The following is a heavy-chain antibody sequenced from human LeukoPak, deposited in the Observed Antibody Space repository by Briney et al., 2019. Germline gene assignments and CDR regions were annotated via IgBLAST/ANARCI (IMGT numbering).Heavy chain of an antibody. CDR3: ARRYYDFWSGYQDYYGMDV. CDR1: GFTFSSYW. Sequence: PGGSLRLSCAASGFTFSSYWMHWVRQAPGKGLVWVSRINSDGSSTSYADSVKGRFTISRDNAKNTLYLQMNSLRAEDTAVYYCARRYYDFWSGYQDYYGMDVWGQGTTVTVSS. CDR2: INSDGSST. D-gene: IGHD3-3*01. V-gene: IGHV3-74*01. J-gene: IGHJ6*02.